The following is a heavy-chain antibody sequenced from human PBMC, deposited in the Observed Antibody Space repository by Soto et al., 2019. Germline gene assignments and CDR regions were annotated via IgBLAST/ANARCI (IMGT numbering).Heavy chain of an antibody. Sequence: GGSLRLSCAASGFTFSSYEMNWVRQAPGKGLEWVSYISTSGNTIHYADSVKGRFTISRDNAKNSLYLQMNSLRAEDTAVYYCARDIDYYDSSGYQDYWGQGTLVTVSS. CDR3: ARDIDYYDSSGYQDY. V-gene: IGHV3-48*03. CDR2: ISTSGNTI. J-gene: IGHJ4*02. D-gene: IGHD3-22*01. CDR1: GFTFSSYE.